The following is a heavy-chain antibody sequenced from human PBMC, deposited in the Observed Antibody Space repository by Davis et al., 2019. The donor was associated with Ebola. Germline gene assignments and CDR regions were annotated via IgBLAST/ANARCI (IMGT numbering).Heavy chain of an antibody. CDR1: GFTFNSYS. CDR2: ISSSSTYI. Sequence: PGGSLRLSCAASGFTFNSYSMNWVRQAPGKGLEWVSSISSSSTYIYYADSVKGRFTISRDNAKNSLYLQMNGLRTEDTALYYCAKLGINYYDTLDIWGQGTMVTVSS. D-gene: IGHD3-10*01. J-gene: IGHJ3*02. V-gene: IGHV3-21*04. CDR3: AKLGINYYDTLDI.